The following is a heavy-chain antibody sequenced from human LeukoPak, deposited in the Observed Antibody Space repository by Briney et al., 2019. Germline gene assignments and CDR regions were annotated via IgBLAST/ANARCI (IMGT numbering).Heavy chain of an antibody. V-gene: IGHV3-21*01. CDR1: GFTFSSYS. D-gene: IGHD6-19*01. Sequence: PGGSLRLSCAASGFTFSSYSMNWVRQAPGKGLEWVSSISSSSSYRYYADSVKGRFTISRDNAKNSLYLQMNSLRAEDTAVYYCARDYSSTDYWGQGTLVTVSS. CDR2: ISSSSSYR. J-gene: IGHJ4*02. CDR3: ARDYSSTDY.